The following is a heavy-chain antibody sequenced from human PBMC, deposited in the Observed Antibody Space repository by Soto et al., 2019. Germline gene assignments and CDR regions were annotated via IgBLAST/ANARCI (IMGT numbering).Heavy chain of an antibody. CDR2: ISYDGSNK. CDR3: AREKGYYYDSSGYHSQFDY. CDR1: GFTFSSYA. V-gene: IGHV3-30-3*01. D-gene: IGHD3-22*01. J-gene: IGHJ4*02. Sequence: QVQLVESGGGVVQPGRSLRLSCAASGFTFSSYAMHWVRQAPGKGLEWVAVISYDGSNKYYADSVKGRFTISRDNSKNTLYLQMNSLGAEDTAGYYCAREKGYYYDSSGYHSQFDYWGQGTLVTVSS.